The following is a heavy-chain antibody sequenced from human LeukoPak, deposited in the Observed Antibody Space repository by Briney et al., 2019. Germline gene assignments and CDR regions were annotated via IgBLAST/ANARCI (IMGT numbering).Heavy chain of an antibody. CDR1: SGSFSTYY. Sequence: SETLSLTCAVYSGSFSTYYWSWIRQPPGKGLKWIGEINHSGSANYNPSLKSRVTISLDTSKNQFSLKLTSVTAADTAVYYCARSPRQWFGEFSRPRRSYYFDSWGQGTLVTVSS. D-gene: IGHD3-10*01. J-gene: IGHJ4*02. V-gene: IGHV4-34*01. CDR2: INHSGSA. CDR3: ARSPRQWFGEFSRPRRSYYFDS.